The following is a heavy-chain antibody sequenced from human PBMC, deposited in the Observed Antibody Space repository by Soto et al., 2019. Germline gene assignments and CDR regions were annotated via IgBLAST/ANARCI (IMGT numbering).Heavy chain of an antibody. V-gene: IGHV1-18*04. Sequence: ASVKVSCKASGYTFTSYGISWVRQAPGQGLECMGWISVYNGNTHYAQKFQGRVTMTADTSTSTAYMELRSLRSDDTAVYYCARVEQSLLYQFWGLGTLVTVSS. CDR2: ISVYNGNT. CDR1: GYTFTSYG. J-gene: IGHJ4*02. D-gene: IGHD2-2*02. CDR3: ARVEQSLLYQF.